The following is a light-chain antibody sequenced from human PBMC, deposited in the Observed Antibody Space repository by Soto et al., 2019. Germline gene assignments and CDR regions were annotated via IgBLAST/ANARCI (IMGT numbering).Light chain of an antibody. CDR2: EVS. Sequence: QSALTQPASVSGSPGQSITISCTGTSSDVGNYDYVSWYQKHPGKAPKLMIYEVSNRPSGLSNRFSGSKSGNTASLTISGLQAEDEADYYCSSYTSSSTWVFGGGTKLTVL. CDR1: SSDVGNYDY. V-gene: IGLV2-14*01. CDR3: SSYTSSSTWV. J-gene: IGLJ3*02.